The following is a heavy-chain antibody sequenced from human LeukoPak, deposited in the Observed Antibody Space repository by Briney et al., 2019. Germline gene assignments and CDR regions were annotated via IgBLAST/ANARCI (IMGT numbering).Heavy chain of an antibody. CDR1: GGSISSSSYY. D-gene: IGHD4-23*01. J-gene: IGHJ4*02. Sequence: PSETLSLTCTVSGGSISSSSYYWGWIRQPPGKGLEWIGSIYYSGSTYYNPSLKSRVTISVDTSKNQFSLKLSSVTAADTAVYYCARDGGGNVDYWGQGTLVTVSS. V-gene: IGHV4-39*07. CDR3: ARDGGGNVDY. CDR2: IYYSGST.